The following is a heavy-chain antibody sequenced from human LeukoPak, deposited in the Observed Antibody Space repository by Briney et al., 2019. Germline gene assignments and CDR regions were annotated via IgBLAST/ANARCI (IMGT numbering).Heavy chain of an antibody. D-gene: IGHD3-10*01. Sequence: ASVKVSCKASGYTFTGYYMHWVRQAPGQGLEWMGWINPNSGGANYAQKFQGRVIMTRDTSISTAYMELSRLRSDDTAVYYCAREPYGSGSYYFDYWGQGTLVTVSS. CDR3: AREPYGSGSYYFDY. V-gene: IGHV1-2*02. J-gene: IGHJ4*02. CDR1: GYTFTGYY. CDR2: INPNSGGA.